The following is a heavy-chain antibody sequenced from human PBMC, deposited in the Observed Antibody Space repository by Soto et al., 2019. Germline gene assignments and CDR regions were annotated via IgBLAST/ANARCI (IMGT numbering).Heavy chain of an antibody. V-gene: IGHV3-33*01. CDR3: AREAGQDIVVVVAATGYAFDI. Sequence: APGKGLEWVAVIWYDGSNKYYADSVKGRFTISRDNSKDTLYLQMNSLRAEDTAVYYCAREAGQDIVVVVAATGYAFDIWGQGTMVTVSS. D-gene: IGHD2-15*01. CDR2: IWYDGSNK. J-gene: IGHJ3*02.